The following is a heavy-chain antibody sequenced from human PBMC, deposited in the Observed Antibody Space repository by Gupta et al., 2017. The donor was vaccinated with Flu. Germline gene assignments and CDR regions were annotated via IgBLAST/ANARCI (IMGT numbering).Heavy chain of an antibody. D-gene: IGHD2-2*02. CDR1: GFSLSTSGVG. J-gene: IGHJ3*02. Sequence: QITLKESGPTLVKPTQTLTLTCTFSGFSLSTSGVGVAWIRQPPGKALEWLALIYWDDDERYSPSLKSRLTITRDTSKNQVVLIMTNMDPVDTATYYCAHTQLIYSIVDAFDIWGQGTMVTVSS. CDR3: AHTQLIYSIVDAFDI. CDR2: IYWDDDE. V-gene: IGHV2-5*02.